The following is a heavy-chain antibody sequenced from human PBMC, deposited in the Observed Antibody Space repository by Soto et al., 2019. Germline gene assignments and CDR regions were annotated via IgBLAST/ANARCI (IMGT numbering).Heavy chain of an antibody. CDR3: AHRSSGCVARKGRYYVDY. CDR2: IYWDDDK. V-gene: IGHV2-5*02. J-gene: IGHJ4*02. Sequence: SGPTLVNPTQTLTLTCTFSGFSLSTSGVGVGWIRQPPGKALEWLALIYWDDDKRYSPSLKSRLTITKDTSKNQVVLTMTNMDPVDTATYYCAHRSSGCVARKGRYYVDYWGEGTLVTVSS. D-gene: IGHD6-19*01. CDR1: GFSLSTSGVG.